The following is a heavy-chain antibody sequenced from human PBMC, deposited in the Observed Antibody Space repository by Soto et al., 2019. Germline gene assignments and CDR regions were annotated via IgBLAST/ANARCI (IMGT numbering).Heavy chain of an antibody. V-gene: IGHV3-33*01. D-gene: IGHD1-26*01. CDR3: ARAVSSATYYDCIGY. CDR2: IWYDGSNQ. J-gene: IGHJ4*02. Sequence: SLRHSCEAAGFDISTYGLHWVRQAPGKGLEWLAFIWYDGSNQHYAASVKGRFTISRDNSRNTLYLQMNNLRADDTAVYFCARAVSSATYYDCIGYWGRGTLVTVSS. CDR1: GFDISTYG.